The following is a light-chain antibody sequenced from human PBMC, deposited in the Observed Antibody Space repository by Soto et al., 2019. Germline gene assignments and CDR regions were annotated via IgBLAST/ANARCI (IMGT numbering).Light chain of an antibody. CDR3: SSYTSSDTLVV. Sequence: QSALTQPASVSGSPGQSITVSCTGTTGDVGGYNYVSWYQQHPGKAPKLIIYEVTNRPSGVSNRFSASKSGNTASLTISGLQAEDEADYYRSSYTSSDTLVVFGTGTKVTVL. CDR2: EVT. CDR1: TGDVGGYNY. V-gene: IGLV2-14*01. J-gene: IGLJ1*01.